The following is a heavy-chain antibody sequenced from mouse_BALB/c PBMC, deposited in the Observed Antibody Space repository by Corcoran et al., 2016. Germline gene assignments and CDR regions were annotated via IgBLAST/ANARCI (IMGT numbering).Heavy chain of an antibody. J-gene: IGHJ3*01. D-gene: IGHD1-1*01. V-gene: IGHV1S136*01. CDR1: GYTFTSYV. Sequence: EVQLQQSGPELVKPGASVKMSCKASGYTFTSYVMHWVKQKPGKGLEWIGYINPYNDGTKYNEKFKGKATLTSDNSSSTAYMELSSLTSEDSAVYYCARRVDGSSWFADWGQGTMVTVSA. CDR3: ARRVDGSSWFAD. CDR2: INPYNDGT.